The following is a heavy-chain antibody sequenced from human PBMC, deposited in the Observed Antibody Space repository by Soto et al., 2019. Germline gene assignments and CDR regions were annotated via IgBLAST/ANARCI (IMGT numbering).Heavy chain of an antibody. CDR1: GYRFTSYG. J-gene: IGHJ6*02. CDR2: INAYNGNT. CDR3: AMVDVYVTPSPQDV. Sequence: QVQLVQSGAEVKNPGASVKVSCKASGYRFTSYGIGWVRQAPGQGLEWMGCINAYNGNTNYAQNLQGRVTLTTDTSTSTAYMELRSLRSNDTAVYYCAMVDVYVTPSPQDVWGQGTTVTVSS. V-gene: IGHV1-18*01. D-gene: IGHD3-16*01.